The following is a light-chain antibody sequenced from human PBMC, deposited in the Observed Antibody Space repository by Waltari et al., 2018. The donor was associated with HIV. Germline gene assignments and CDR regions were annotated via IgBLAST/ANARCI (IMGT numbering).Light chain of an antibody. Sequence: QSVLTQPPSVSAAPGKKVTISCSGRTSNIGENYVSWYQQLPGTAPKLLIYGNDKRPSGIPDRFSGSQSGTSATLDITGVQSGDGADYYCETWENSLSAGVFGGGTKLTVL. J-gene: IGLJ3*02. V-gene: IGLV1-51*01. CDR3: ETWENSLSAGV. CDR1: TSNIGENY. CDR2: GND.